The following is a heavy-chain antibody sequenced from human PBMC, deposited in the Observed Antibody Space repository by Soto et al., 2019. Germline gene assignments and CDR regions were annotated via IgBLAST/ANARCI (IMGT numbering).Heavy chain of an antibody. J-gene: IGHJ6*03. V-gene: IGHV3-21*01. CDR1: GFTFSSYS. D-gene: IGHD4-17*01. CDR3: ARVQTTVSSEYYYYYMDV. Sequence: PGGSLRLSCAASGFTFSSYSMNWVRQAPGKGLEWVSSISSSSYIYYADSVKGRFTISRDNAKNSLYLQMNSLRAEDTAVHYCARVQTTVSSEYYYYYMDVWGRGTTLTVSS. CDR2: ISSSSYI.